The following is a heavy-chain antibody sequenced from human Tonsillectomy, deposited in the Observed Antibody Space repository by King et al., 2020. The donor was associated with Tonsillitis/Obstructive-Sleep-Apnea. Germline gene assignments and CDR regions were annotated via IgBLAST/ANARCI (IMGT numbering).Heavy chain of an antibody. V-gene: IGHV3-30*01. CDR2: ISYDGSNK. CDR3: ARSGPSVDFWSGYYIDY. J-gene: IGHJ4*02. Sequence: VQLVESGGGVVQPGRSLRLSCAASGFTFSSYAMHWVRQAPGKGLEWVAVISYDGSNKYYADSVKGRFTISRDNSKNTLYLQRNSLRAEDTAVYYCARSGPSVDFWSGYYIDYWGQGTLVTVSS. CDR1: GFTFSSYA. D-gene: IGHD3-3*01.